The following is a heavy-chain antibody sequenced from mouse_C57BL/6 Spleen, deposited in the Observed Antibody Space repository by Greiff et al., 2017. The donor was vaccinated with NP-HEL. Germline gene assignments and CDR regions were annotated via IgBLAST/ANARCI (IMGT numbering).Heavy chain of an antibody. J-gene: IGHJ4*01. D-gene: IGHD2-1*01. CDR1: GFTFSSYA. CDR3: TRGDGNYRYRYAMDY. V-gene: IGHV5-9-1*02. CDR2: ISSGGDYI. Sequence: EVMLVESGEGLVKPGGSLKLSCAASGFTFSSYAMSWVRQTPEKRLEWVAYISSGGDYIYYADTVKGRFTISRDNARNTLYLQMSSLKSEDTAMYYCTRGDGNYRYRYAMDYWGQGTSVTVSS.